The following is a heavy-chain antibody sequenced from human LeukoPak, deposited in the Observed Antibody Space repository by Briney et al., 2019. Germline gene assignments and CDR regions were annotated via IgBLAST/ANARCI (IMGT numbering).Heavy chain of an antibody. J-gene: IGHJ3*02. V-gene: IGHV4-61*01. D-gene: IGHD4-17*01. Sequence: SETLSLTCTVSGVSVSSGSYYWSWIRQPPGKGLEWIVYIYYSGSTNYNPSLKSRVTISVDTSKNQFSLKLSSVTAADTAVYYCASAPDYDDYVGAFDIWGQGTMVTVSS. CDR1: GVSVSSGSYY. CDR2: IYYSGST. CDR3: ASAPDYDDYVGAFDI.